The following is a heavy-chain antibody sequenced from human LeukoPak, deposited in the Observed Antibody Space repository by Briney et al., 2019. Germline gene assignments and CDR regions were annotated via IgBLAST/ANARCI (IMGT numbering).Heavy chain of an antibody. Sequence: EASVTVSCKASGYTFTSYDINWVRQAPGQGLEWMGWMNPNSGNTGYAQEFQGRVTMTRNTSISTAYMELSSLRSEDTAVYYCARGGYDILTGYSDDFDYWGQGTLVTVSS. D-gene: IGHD3-9*01. V-gene: IGHV1-8*01. CDR1: GYTFTSYD. CDR3: ARGGYDILTGYSDDFDY. J-gene: IGHJ4*02. CDR2: MNPNSGNT.